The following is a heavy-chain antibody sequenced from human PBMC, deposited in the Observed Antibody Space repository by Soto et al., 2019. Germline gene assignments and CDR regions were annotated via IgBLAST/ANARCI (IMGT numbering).Heavy chain of an antibody. CDR3: ARVPGAAGIYYYYGMDV. CDR2: IWYDGSNK. V-gene: IGHV3-33*01. CDR1: GFTFSSYG. J-gene: IGHJ6*02. Sequence: QVQLVESGGGVVQPGRSMRLSCAASGFTFSSYGMHWVRQAPGKGLEWVADIWYDGSNKYYADSVKGRFTISRDNSKNPLYLHMNSLRAEDTAVYYCARVPGAAGIYYYYGMDVWGQGTTVTVSS. D-gene: IGHD6-13*01.